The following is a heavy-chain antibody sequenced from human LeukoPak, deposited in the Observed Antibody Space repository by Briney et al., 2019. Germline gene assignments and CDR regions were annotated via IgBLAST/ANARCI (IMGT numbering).Heavy chain of an antibody. Sequence: SETLSLTCTVSGGSISSSTYYWGWIRQPPGRGLEWIGTIYYRGSTYYNPSLKSRVTISVDTSNNQFSLRLSSATAADTAVYYCAILGTGSSWGQGTLVTVSS. V-gene: IGHV4-39*01. D-gene: IGHD3-10*01. CDR3: AILGTGSS. J-gene: IGHJ5*02. CDR1: GGSISSSTYY. CDR2: IYYRGST.